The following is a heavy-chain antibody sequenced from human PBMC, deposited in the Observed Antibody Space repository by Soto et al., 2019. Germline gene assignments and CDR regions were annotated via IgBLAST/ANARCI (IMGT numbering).Heavy chain of an antibody. CDR1: GYVFSGYG. Sequence: ASVKVSCPDSGYVFSGYGINWVRQVPGQGLEWMGWISAYNGNKKYAQKFQDRVTTTTDTSTSTAYMELRSMRSDDTAVYYCARDLDGSGSYFTGFWGR. D-gene: IGHD3-10*01. V-gene: IGHV1-18*01. CDR2: ISAYNGNK. J-gene: IGHJ2*01. CDR3: ARDLDGSGSYFTGF.